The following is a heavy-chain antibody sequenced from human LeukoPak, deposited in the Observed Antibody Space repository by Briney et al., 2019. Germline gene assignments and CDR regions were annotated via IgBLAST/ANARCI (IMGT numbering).Heavy chain of an antibody. V-gene: IGHV1-18*01. Sequence: ASVKVSCKASGYTFISYGFSWVRQAPGQGLEWMGWISAYNGNTNYAQKFQGRVTMTTDTSTSTAYMELRSLRSDDTAVYYCARDVLVKVRGGWYSDFDYWGQGTLVTVSS. CDR1: GYTFISYG. D-gene: IGHD6-19*01. CDR2: ISAYNGNT. J-gene: IGHJ4*02. CDR3: ARDVLVKVRGGWYSDFDY.